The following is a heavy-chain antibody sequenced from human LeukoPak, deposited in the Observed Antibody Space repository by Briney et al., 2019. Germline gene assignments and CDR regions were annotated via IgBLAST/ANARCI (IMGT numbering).Heavy chain of an antibody. Sequence: GESLKISCKGSGYSFTSYWIGWVRQMPGKGLEWMGIIYPGDSDNRYSPSFQGQVTISVDKSISTAYLQWSSLKASDTAVYYCARLQRDGYNSLGSHNLDYWGQGTLVTVSS. CDR2: IYPGDSDN. D-gene: IGHD5-24*01. V-gene: IGHV5-51*01. J-gene: IGHJ4*02. CDR1: GYSFTSYW. CDR3: ARLQRDGYNSLGSHNLDY.